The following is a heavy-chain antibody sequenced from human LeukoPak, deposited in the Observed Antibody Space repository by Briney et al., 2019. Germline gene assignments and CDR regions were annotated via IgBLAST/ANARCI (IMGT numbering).Heavy chain of an antibody. CDR1: GFSFSDYI. Sequence: GGSLRLSCAASGFSFSDYILGWVRQAPGKGLEWVGRIRRGSNGYTTEYAASVKGRFIISRDDSQNSLYLHMNSLKTEDTAVYHCTRDGGEGGNSAFDIWGQGTMVTVSS. J-gene: IGHJ3*02. D-gene: IGHD4-23*01. CDR2: IRRGSNGYTT. CDR3: TRDGGEGGNSAFDI. V-gene: IGHV3-72*01.